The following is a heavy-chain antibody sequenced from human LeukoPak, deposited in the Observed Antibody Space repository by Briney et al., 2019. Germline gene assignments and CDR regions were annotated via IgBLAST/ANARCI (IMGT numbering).Heavy chain of an antibody. V-gene: IGHV1-2*02. J-gene: IGHJ6*03. CDR2: INPNSGGT. Sequence: ASVKVSCKASGYTFTGSYIHWVRQAPGQGLEWMGWINPNSGGTNYAQKFQGRVTMTRDTSISTAYMELSRLRSDDTAVYYCARGLTGVYYYYYMDVWGKGTTVTVSS. CDR3: ARGLTGVYYYYYMDV. CDR1: GYTFTGSY. D-gene: IGHD3-9*01.